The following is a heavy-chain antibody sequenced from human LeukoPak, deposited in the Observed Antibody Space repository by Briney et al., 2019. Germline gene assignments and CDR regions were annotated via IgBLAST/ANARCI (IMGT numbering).Heavy chain of an antibody. D-gene: IGHD7-27*01. CDR1: GFTFSSYS. V-gene: IGHV3-30-3*01. Sequence: PGGSLRLSCAASGFTFSSYSMHWVRQAPGKGLEWVAVTSYDGSNKYTDSVKGRFTISRDNTKNTLYLQMNSLKTEDTAVYYCARNWGTFWGQGTLVTVSS. CDR3: ARNWGTF. J-gene: IGHJ4*02. CDR2: TSYDGSNK.